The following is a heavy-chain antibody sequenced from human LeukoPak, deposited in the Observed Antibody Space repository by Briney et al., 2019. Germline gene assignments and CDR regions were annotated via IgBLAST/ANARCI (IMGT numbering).Heavy chain of an antibody. CDR2: INPDGNKK. D-gene: IGHD5-18*01. V-gene: IGHV3-7*03. Sequence: GGSLRLSCAVSGLTFSSSWMDWVRQAPGKGLEWVASINPDGNKKYSADSVKGRFTISRDNAENSLYLQMNSLRAEDTAVYYCAKEAGYSYGFDAFDIWGQGTMVTVSS. J-gene: IGHJ3*02. CDR1: GLTFSSSW. CDR3: AKEAGYSYGFDAFDI.